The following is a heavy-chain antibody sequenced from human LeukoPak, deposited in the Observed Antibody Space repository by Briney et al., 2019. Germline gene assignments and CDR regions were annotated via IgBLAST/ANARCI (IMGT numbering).Heavy chain of an antibody. D-gene: IGHD6-13*01. CDR1: GFTFSSYW. J-gene: IGHJ4*02. Sequence: GGSLRLSCAASGFTFSSYWMSWVRQAPGKGLEWVPNIKQDGSEKYYVDSVKGRFTISRDNAKNSLYLQMNSLRAEDTAVYYCANGGRIAAADSGLDYWGQGTLVTVSS. CDR2: IKQDGSEK. V-gene: IGHV3-7*01. CDR3: ANGGRIAAADSGLDY.